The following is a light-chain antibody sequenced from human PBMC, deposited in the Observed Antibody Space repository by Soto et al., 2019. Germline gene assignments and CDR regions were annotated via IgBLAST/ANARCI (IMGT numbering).Light chain of an antibody. V-gene: IGKV3-20*01. J-gene: IGKJ1*01. Sequence: EIVLTQSPGTLSLPPGERATLSCRASQSGFSFYLAWFQKKPGQAPRLLIYGASSRATGIPDRFSGRGSGTKFTLTTSRLEPEDSAVYVCHHYGNSPWTLGHGTKVEI. CDR3: HHYGNSPWT. CDR2: GAS. CDR1: QSGFSFY.